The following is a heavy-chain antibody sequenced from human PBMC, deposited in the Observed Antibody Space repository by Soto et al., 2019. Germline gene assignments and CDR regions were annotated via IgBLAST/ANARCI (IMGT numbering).Heavy chain of an antibody. CDR1: GGTFSSYA. CDR3: ASPTNSWSYYYFDY. D-gene: IGHD1-26*01. V-gene: IGHV1-69*01. J-gene: IGHJ4*02. Sequence: QVQLVQSGAEVKKPGSSVKVSCKASGGTFSSYAISWVRQAPGQGLEWMGGIIPIFGTANYAQKFQGRVTITSDESTSTAYMELSILRSEDTVVYSCASPTNSWSYYYFDYWGQGPLVTVSS. CDR2: IIPIFGTA.